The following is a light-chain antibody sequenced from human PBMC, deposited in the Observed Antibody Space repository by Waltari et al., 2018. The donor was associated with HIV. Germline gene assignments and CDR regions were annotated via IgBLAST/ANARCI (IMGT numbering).Light chain of an antibody. CDR3: QQRSDWPHIT. CDR2: DTS. V-gene: IGKV3-11*01. CDR1: QSVCIS. Sequence: EIVLTQSPATLSLSPGERATLSCSASQSVCISLPWYQHTRGQAPRLLIYDTSIRATGIPARFSGQGVGTDFNLTISSLETEDFAGYFCQQRSDWPHITFGGGTKVEI. J-gene: IGKJ4*02.